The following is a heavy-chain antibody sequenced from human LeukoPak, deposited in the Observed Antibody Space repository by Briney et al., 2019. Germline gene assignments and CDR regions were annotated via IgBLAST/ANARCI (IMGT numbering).Heavy chain of an antibody. CDR3: TTDLWELLPAFDI. V-gene: IGHV3-15*01. CDR1: GFTFSNAW. D-gene: IGHD1-26*01. J-gene: IGHJ3*02. CDR2: IKSKTDGGTT. Sequence: PGGSLRLSCAASGFTFSNAWMSWVRQAPGKGLEWVGRIKSKTDGGTTDYAAPVKGRFTISRDDSKNTLYLQMNSLKTEDTAVYYCTTDLWELLPAFDIWGQGTMVTVSS.